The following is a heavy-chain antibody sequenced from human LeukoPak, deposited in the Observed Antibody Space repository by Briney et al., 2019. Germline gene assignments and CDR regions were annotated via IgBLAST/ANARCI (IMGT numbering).Heavy chain of an antibody. CDR1: IGSLNSYF. V-gene: IGHV4-4*07. CDR3: ARGKEMTRTSGYYSFDF. Sequence: SETLSLTCTVSIGSLNSYFWTWVRQPAGKGLEWIGRVSDTGRAYYNPSLESRVTISLDTSKNQFSLKVTSVSAADTAVYYCARGKEMTRTSGYYSFDFWGQGTLVSVSS. D-gene: IGHD3-9*01. CDR2: VSDTGRA. J-gene: IGHJ4*02.